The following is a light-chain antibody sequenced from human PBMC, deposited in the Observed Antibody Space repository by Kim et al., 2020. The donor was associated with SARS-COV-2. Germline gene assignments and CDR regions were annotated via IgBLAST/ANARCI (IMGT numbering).Light chain of an antibody. CDR3: QAWDSSTKGV. CDR1: KLGDKY. J-gene: IGLJ3*02. Sequence: SYELTQPPSVSVSPGQTASITCSGDKLGDKYVCWYQQKPGQSPDPVIYQDTKRPSGIPERFSGSTSGNTATLTISGTQTMDEADYYCQAWDSSTKGVFGG. CDR2: QDT. V-gene: IGLV3-1*01.